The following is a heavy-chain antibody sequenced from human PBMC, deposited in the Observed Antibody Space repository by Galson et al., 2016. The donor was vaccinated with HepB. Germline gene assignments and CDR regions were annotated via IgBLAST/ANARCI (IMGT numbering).Heavy chain of an antibody. CDR2: ISTRSTFI. J-gene: IGHJ6*02. V-gene: IGHV3-21*01. D-gene: IGHD5-18*01. Sequence: SLRLSCAASGFTFNDHSLNWVRQAPGKGLEWVSSISTRSTFIYYTDSVRGRFTISRDDAKNSLFLQMNSLRAEDTAVYYCARERYSYGPSYSCGMDVWGQGTTVTVSS. CDR3: ARERYSYGPSYSCGMDV. CDR1: GFTFNDHS.